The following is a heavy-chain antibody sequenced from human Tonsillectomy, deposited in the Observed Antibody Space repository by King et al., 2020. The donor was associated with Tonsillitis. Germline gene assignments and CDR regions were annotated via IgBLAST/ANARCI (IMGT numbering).Heavy chain of an antibody. J-gene: IGHJ4*02. CDR3: ARSGSFDY. D-gene: IGHD3-3*01. Sequence: QLVQSGAGVKKPGASLKLSCKVSGYPFTALSIQWVRQAPGKGLEWMGGFDPEDGETVYSQRFQGRVSMTEDASTDTVYMELRTLRSDDTAVYYCARSGSFDYWGQGTLVTVSS. V-gene: IGHV1-24*01. CDR1: GYPFTALS. CDR2: FDPEDGET.